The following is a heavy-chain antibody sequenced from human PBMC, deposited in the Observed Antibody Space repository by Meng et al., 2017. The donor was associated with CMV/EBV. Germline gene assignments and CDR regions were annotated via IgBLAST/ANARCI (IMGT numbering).Heavy chain of an antibody. CDR3: ARDLVEDIVVVPAAITFDY. D-gene: IGHD2-2*02. Sequence: ETLSLTCAASGFTFSSYSMNWVRQAPGKGLEWVSYISSSSSTIYYADSVKGRFTISRDNAKNSLYLQMNSLRAEDTAVYYCARDLVEDIVVVPAAITFDYWGQGTLVTVSS. J-gene: IGHJ4*02. V-gene: IGHV3-48*04. CDR2: ISSSSSTI. CDR1: GFTFSSYS.